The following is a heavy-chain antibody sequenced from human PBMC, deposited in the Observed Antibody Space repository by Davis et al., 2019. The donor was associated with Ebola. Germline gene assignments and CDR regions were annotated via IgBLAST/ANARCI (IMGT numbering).Heavy chain of an antibody. D-gene: IGHD6-13*01. J-gene: IGHJ4*02. V-gene: IGHV1-8*01. CDR3: ARRMGRRPIAAAVHFDY. CDR2: MNPNSGNT. CDR1: GYTFTSYD. Sequence: ASVKVSCKASGYTFTSYDINWVRQATGQGLEWMGWMNPNSGNTGYAQKFQGRVTMTRNTSISTAYMELSSLRSEDTAVYYCARRMGRRPIAAAVHFDYWGQGTLVTVSS.